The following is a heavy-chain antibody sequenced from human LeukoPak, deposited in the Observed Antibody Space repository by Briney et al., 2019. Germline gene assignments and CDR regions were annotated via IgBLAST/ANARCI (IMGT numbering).Heavy chain of an antibody. V-gene: IGHV4-30-2*01. CDR1: GGSISRGGYS. Sequence: SQTLSLTCAVSGGSISRGGYSWSWIRQPPGKGLEWIGYIYHSGSTYYNPSLKSRVTISVDRSKNQFSLKLSSVTAADTAVYYCARERVDYDILTGWFDPWGQGTLVTVSS. D-gene: IGHD3-9*01. CDR2: IYHSGST. CDR3: ARERVDYDILTGWFDP. J-gene: IGHJ5*02.